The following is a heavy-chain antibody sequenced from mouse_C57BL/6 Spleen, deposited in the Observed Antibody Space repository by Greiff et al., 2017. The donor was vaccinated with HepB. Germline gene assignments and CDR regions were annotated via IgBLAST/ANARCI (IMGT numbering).Heavy chain of an antibody. CDR1: GYTFTDYE. CDR2: IDPETGGT. CDR3: TREGNYYGSYAMDY. J-gene: IGHJ4*01. D-gene: IGHD1-2*01. V-gene: IGHV1-15*01. Sequence: QVQLQQSGAELVRPGASVTLSCKASGYTFTDYEMHWVKQTPVHGLEWIGAIDPETGGTAYNQKFKGKAILTADKSSSTAYMELRSLTSEDSAVYYCTREGNYYGSYAMDYWGQGTSVTVSS.